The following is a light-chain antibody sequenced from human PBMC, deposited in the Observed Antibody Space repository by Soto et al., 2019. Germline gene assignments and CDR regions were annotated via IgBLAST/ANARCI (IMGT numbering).Light chain of an antibody. CDR1: QDISNY. CDR3: QQLESDPPWT. J-gene: IGKJ1*01. CDR2: LAS. Sequence: IQLTQSPSSLSASVGDRVTVTCRASQDISNYLAWYQQSPGRAPKLLIYLASTLERGVPSRFSGSGSGTDFTLTISSLQPEDFATYYCQQLESDPPWTFGQGTRVEIK. V-gene: IGKV1-9*01.